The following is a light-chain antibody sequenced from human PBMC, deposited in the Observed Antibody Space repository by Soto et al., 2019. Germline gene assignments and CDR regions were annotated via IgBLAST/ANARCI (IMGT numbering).Light chain of an antibody. CDR1: SSDVGGYNY. V-gene: IGLV2-11*01. CDR2: DVS. Sequence: QSALTQPRSVSGSPGQSVTISCTGTSSDVGGYNYVSWHQQHPGKAPKLMIYDVSKRPSGVPDRFSGSKSGNTASLTISGLQAEDEADYYCCSYAGSYIPYVFGTGTKLTVL. CDR3: CSYAGSYIPYV. J-gene: IGLJ1*01.